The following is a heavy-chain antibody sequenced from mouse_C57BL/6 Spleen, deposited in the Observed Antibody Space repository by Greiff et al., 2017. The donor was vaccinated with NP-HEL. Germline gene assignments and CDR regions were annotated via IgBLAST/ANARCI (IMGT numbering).Heavy chain of an antibody. D-gene: IGHD1-1*01. CDR3: ARAHGSFFDY. Sequence: VQLQQSGAELVRPGASVKLSCKASGYTFTDYYINWVKQRPGQGLEWIARIYPGSGNTYYNEKFKGKATLTAEKSSSTAYMQLSSLTSEDSAVYFCARAHGSFFDYWGQGTTLTVSS. J-gene: IGHJ2*01. V-gene: IGHV1-76*01. CDR1: GYTFTDYY. CDR2: IYPGSGNT.